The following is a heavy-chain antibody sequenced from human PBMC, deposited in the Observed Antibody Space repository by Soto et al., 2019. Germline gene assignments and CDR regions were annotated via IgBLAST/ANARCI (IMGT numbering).Heavy chain of an antibody. J-gene: IGHJ4*02. D-gene: IGHD2-15*01. CDR3: ARDPQGWQLASYYFYY. CDR2: ISYDGSNK. Sequence: QVQLVESGGGVVQPGRSLRLSCAASGFTFSSYAMHWVRQAPGKGLEWVAVISYDGSNKYYADSVKGRFTISRDNSKNTLYLQMNSLRAEDTAVYYCARDPQGWQLASYYFYYWGQGTLVTVSS. V-gene: IGHV3-30-3*01. CDR1: GFTFSSYA.